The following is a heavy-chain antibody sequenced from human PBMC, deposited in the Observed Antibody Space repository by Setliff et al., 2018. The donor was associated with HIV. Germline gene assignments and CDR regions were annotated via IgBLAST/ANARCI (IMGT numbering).Heavy chain of an antibody. J-gene: IGHJ6*03. Sequence: PVGYLRLSCAASGFSFSTYSMNWVRQAPGKGLEWVSSITSSSNHIYYADSVKGRFTISRDNAKNSLYLQMNSLRPEDTGMYYCARDRRRYDILTLHYMDVWGKGTTVTVSS. CDR3: ARDRRRYDILTLHYMDV. CDR1: GFSFSTYS. D-gene: IGHD3-9*01. CDR2: ITSSSNHI. V-gene: IGHV3-21*01.